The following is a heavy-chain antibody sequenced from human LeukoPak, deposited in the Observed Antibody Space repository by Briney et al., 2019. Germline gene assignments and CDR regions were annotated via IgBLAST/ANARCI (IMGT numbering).Heavy chain of an antibody. CDR2: IYYSGST. V-gene: IGHV4-39*07. CDR3: ARGPPLYSYGYQGAFDI. CDR1: GGSISSSSYY. D-gene: IGHD5-18*01. J-gene: IGHJ3*02. Sequence: SETLSLTCTVSGGSISSSSYYWSWIRQPPGKGLEWIGSIYYSGSTYYNPSLKSRVTISVDTSKNQFSLKLSSVTAADTAVYYCARGPPLYSYGYQGAFDIWGQGTMVTVSS.